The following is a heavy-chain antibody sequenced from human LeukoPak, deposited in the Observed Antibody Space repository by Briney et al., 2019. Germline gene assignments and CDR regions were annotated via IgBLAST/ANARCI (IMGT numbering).Heavy chain of an antibody. CDR2: INHIGST. V-gene: IGHV4-34*01. CDR1: GRSFSGYY. J-gene: IGHJ4*02. CDR3: ARGGLSITISVIDY. D-gene: IGHD3-3*01. Sequence: SETLSLTCAVYGRSFSGYYWSWIRQPPGKGLEWIGEINHIGSTIYNPSLKSRVTISVDTSKNQFSLKLSSVTAADTAVYYCARGGLSITISVIDYWGQGTLVTVSS.